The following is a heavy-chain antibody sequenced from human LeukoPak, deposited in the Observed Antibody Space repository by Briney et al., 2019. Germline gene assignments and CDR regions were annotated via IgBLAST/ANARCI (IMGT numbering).Heavy chain of an antibody. CDR2: INSDGSST. J-gene: IGHJ4*02. CDR1: GFTFSSYW. Sequence: GGSLRLSCAASGFTFSSYWMHWVRQAPGEGLVWVSRINSDGSSTSYADSVKGRFTISRDNAKNTLYLQMNSLRAEDTAVYYCARDRPSGFDSSGYSNWGQGTLVTVSS. V-gene: IGHV3-74*01. CDR3: ARDRPSGFDSSGYSN. D-gene: IGHD3-22*01.